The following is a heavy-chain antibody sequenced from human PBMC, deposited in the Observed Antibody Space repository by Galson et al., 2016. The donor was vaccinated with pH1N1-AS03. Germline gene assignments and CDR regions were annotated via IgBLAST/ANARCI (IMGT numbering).Heavy chain of an antibody. CDR1: GFIFKNFA. D-gene: IGHD3-9*01. Sequence: SLRLSCAASGFIFKNFAMYWVRQAPGKGLEWVANIREDGSEKYYVDSVKGRFTISRDNAKNSLYLQMNSLRVEDTAVYDCARSSYCSLTNPLYWGQGVPVTVS. CDR2: IREDGSEK. J-gene: IGHJ4*02. V-gene: IGHV3-7*03. CDR3: ARSSYCSLTNPLY.